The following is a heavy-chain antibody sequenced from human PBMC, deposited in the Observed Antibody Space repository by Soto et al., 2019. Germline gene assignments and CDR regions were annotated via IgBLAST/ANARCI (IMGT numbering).Heavy chain of an antibody. CDR1: GISLSTGGGG. J-gene: IGHJ4*02. CDR3: AHRRSVTFYY. Sequence: QITLKESGPPLVKPTQTLTLTCTFSGISLSTGGGGVGWIRQPPGKALEWLAVIYWDDDKRYSPSLKSRLTITKDTSKNQVVLTMTNMHPVDTATYYCAHRRSVTFYYWGQVTLVTVSS. V-gene: IGHV2-5*02. CDR2: IYWDDDK.